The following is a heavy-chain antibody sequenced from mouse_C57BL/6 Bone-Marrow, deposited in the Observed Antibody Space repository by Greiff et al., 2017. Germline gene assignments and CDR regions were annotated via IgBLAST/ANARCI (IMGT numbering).Heavy chain of an antibody. CDR2: IDPENGDT. CDR1: GFNIKDDY. J-gene: IGHJ1*03. Sequence: VQLQQSGAELVRPGASVKLSCTASGFNIKDDYMNWVKQRPEQGLEWIGWIDPENGDTKYAAKFQGKATMTADTSSNTAYLQLSSLTSEDTAVYYCTTTYYYGRYFDVWGTGTTVTVSS. V-gene: IGHV14-4*01. D-gene: IGHD1-1*01. CDR3: TTTYYYGRYFDV.